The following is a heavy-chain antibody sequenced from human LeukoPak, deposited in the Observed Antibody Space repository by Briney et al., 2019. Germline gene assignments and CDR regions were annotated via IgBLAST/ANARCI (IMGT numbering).Heavy chain of an antibody. CDR2: ISGSGGST. J-gene: IGHJ4*02. CDR3: AKADDSSGYYYDSD. CDR1: GFTFRNYW. D-gene: IGHD3-22*01. V-gene: IGHV3-23*01. Sequence: PGGSLRLSCAASGFTFRNYWMSWVRQAPGKGLEWVSAISGSGGSTYYADSVKGRFTISRDNSKNTLYLQMNSLRAEDTAVYYCAKADDSSGYYYDSDWGQGTLVTVSS.